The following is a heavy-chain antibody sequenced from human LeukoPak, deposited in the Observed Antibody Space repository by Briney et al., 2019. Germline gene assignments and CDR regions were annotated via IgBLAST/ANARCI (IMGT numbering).Heavy chain of an antibody. CDR1: GFTFNTYW. Sequence: GGSLRLSCAASGFTFNTYWMTWVRQAPGKGLEWVANIKPDGSETDYVDSVKGRFTISRDNTKNSLYLQMNSLRAEDTALLYCARAGYTYGFDYWGQGALVTVSS. CDR2: IKPDGSET. J-gene: IGHJ4*02. V-gene: IGHV3-7*04. D-gene: IGHD5-18*01. CDR3: ARAGYTYGFDY.